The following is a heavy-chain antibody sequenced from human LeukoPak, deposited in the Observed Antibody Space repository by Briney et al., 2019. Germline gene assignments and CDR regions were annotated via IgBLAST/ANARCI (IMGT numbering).Heavy chain of an antibody. D-gene: IGHD5-24*01. J-gene: IGHJ5*02. CDR1: GGSISSGSYY. Sequence: PSQTLSLTCTVSGGSISSGSYYWSWIRQPAGKGLEWIGRIYTSGSSNYNPSLKSRVTISVDTSKNQFSLKLSSVTAADTAVYYCARGMRDGCNKWFDPWGQGTLVTVSS. V-gene: IGHV4-61*02. CDR3: ARGMRDGCNKWFDP. CDR2: IYTSGSS.